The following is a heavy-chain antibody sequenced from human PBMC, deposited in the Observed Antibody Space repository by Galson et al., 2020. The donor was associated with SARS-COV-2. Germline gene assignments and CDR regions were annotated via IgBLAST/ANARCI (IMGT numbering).Heavy chain of an antibody. V-gene: IGHV3-53*01. J-gene: IGHJ5*02. CDR3: ARNFPTRWFDP. D-gene: IGHD1-1*01. CDR1: GFTVSSNY. CDR2: IYSGGST. Sequence: GESLKISCAASGFTVSSNYMSWVRQAPGKGLEWVSVIYSGGSTYYADSVKGRFTISRDNSKNTLYLQMNSLRAEDTAVYYCARNFPTRWFDPWGQGTLVTVSS.